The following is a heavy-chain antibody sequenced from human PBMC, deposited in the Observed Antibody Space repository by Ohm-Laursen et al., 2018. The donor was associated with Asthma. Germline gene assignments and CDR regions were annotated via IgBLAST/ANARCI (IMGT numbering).Heavy chain of an antibody. CDR1: GGSISSGGYY. J-gene: IGHJ3*02. D-gene: IGHD3-22*01. Sequence: TLSLTCAVSGGSISSGGYYWSWIRQHPGKGLEWIGYIYYSGSTYYNPSLKSRVTISVDTSKNQFSLKLGSVTAADTAVYYCARDSSMIVASRAFDIWGQGTMVTVSS. V-gene: IGHV4-31*11. CDR2: IYYSGST. CDR3: ARDSSMIVASRAFDI.